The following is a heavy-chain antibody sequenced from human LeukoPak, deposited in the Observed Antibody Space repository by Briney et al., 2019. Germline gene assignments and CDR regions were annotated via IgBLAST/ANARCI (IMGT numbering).Heavy chain of an antibody. CDR2: IYYSGST. CDR1: GGSISSYY. Sequence: PSETLSLTCTVSGGSISSYYWSWIRQPPGKGLEWIGYIYYSGSTNYNPSLKSRVTISVDTSKNQFSLKLSSVTAADTAVYYCARLSRSARNDYWGQGTLVTVSS. J-gene: IGHJ4*02. CDR3: ARLSRSARNDY. D-gene: IGHD1-14*01. V-gene: IGHV4-59*12.